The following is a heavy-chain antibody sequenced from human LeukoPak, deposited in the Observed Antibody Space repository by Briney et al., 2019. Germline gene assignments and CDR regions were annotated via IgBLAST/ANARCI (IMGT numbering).Heavy chain of an antibody. Sequence: PGGSQTLLCAASGFTFSSYWVSWVRQAPGKGPEWVANINQDGSEKTYVDSVKGRFTISRDNAKNSLYLEMNSLRAEDTAVYYCARVIFRGPFDYWGQETGLRVSS. J-gene: IGHJ4*02. D-gene: IGHD3-10*01. CDR2: INQDGSEK. CDR3: ARVIFRGPFDY. V-gene: IGHV3-7*04. CDR1: GFTFSSYW.